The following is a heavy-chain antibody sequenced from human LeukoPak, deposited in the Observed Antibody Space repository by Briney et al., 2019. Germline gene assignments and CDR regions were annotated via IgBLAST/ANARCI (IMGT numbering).Heavy chain of an antibody. CDR2: ISSSSSYI. CDR3: ATPNWFDP. V-gene: IGHV3-21*01. J-gene: IGHJ5*02. Sequence: GGSLRLSCAASGFTFSSYSMNRVRQAPGKGLEWVSSISSSSSYIYYADSVKGRFTISRDNAKNSLYPQMNSLRAEDTAVYYCATPNWFDPWGQGTLVTVSS. CDR1: GFTFSSYS.